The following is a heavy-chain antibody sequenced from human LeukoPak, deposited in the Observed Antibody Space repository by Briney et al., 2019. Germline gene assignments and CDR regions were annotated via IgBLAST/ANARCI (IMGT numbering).Heavy chain of an antibody. CDR3: AREYCSSTSCDFDWFDP. J-gene: IGHJ5*02. CDR2: IIPIFGTA. CDR1: GGTFSSYA. D-gene: IGHD2-2*01. V-gene: IGHV1-69*05. Sequence: GSSVKVSCKASGGTFSSYAISWVRQAPGQGLEWMGGIIPIFGTANYAQKFQGRVTITTDESTSTAYMELSSLRPEDTAVYYCAREYCSSTSCDFDWFDPWGQGTLVTVSS.